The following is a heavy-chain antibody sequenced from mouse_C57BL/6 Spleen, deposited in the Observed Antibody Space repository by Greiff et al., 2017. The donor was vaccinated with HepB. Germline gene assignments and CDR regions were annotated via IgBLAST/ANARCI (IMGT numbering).Heavy chain of an antibody. CDR1: GYTFTSYW. Sequence: VQLQQSGAELVKPGASVKLSCKASGYTFTSYWMHWVKQRPGRGLEWIGRIDPNSGGTKYNEKFKSKATLTVDKPSSTAYRQLSSLTSEDSAVYYCARRGGLGPYYFDYWGQGTTLTVSS. J-gene: IGHJ2*01. V-gene: IGHV1-72*01. CDR3: ARRGGLGPYYFDY. D-gene: IGHD4-1*01. CDR2: IDPNSGGT.